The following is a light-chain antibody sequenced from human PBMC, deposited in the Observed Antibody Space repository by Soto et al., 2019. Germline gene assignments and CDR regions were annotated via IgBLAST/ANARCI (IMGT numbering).Light chain of an antibody. CDR2: GTS. CDR1: NSNIGTGFD. J-gene: IGLJ1*01. CDR3: CSYAGSYTLYV. V-gene: IGLV1-40*01. Sequence: QAVVTQPPSVSGAPGQRVTIACTGNNSNIGTGFDVHWYRHFPGAAPKLLLSGTSHRPSGVPDRFSGSKSGTSASLAITGLQADDEADYYCCSYAGSYTLYVFGTGTKLTVL.